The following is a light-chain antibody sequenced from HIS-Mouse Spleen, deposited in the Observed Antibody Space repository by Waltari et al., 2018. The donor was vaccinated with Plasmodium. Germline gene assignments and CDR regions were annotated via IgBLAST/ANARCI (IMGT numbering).Light chain of an antibody. J-gene: IGKJ2*01. CDR2: GAS. CDR1: KSVSSN. CDR3: QQYNNWPPYT. Sequence: EIMIRKYPPPLPVAPGESATRSCRASKSVSSNLAWYQQKPGQAPRLLIYGASTRAPGIPARFSGSGSGTEFTLTISSMQSEDFAVYYCQQYNNWPPYTFGQGTKLEIK. V-gene: IGKV3-15*01.